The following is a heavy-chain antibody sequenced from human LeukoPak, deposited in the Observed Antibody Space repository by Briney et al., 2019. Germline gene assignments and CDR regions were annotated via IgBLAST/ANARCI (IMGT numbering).Heavy chain of an antibody. D-gene: IGHD3-10*01. J-gene: IGHJ4*02. Sequence: SQTLSLTCAISGDSVSSNSAAWNWIRQSPSRGLEWLGRTYYRSKWYNDYAVSVKSRITINPDTSKNQFSLQLNSVTAADTAVYYCGRQPSGYYGKSGSFPYYFDYWGQGTLVTVS. CDR2: TYYRSKWYN. CDR1: GDSVSSNSAA. V-gene: IGHV6-1*01. CDR3: GRQPSGYYGKSGSFPYYFDY.